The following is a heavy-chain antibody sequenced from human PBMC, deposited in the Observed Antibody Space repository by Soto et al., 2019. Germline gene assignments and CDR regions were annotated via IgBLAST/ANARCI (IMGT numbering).Heavy chain of an antibody. D-gene: IGHD2-2*01. V-gene: IGHV4-31*03. CDR2: IYYSGST. Sequence: TLSLTGTVSVGSISSGGYYWRWIRQHPGRGLEWIGYIYYSGSTYYNPSLKSRVTISVDTSKNQFSLKLSSVTAADTAVYYCARDAVPAAINYYYGMDVWGQGTTVTVSS. CDR3: ARDAVPAAINYYYGMDV. J-gene: IGHJ6*02. CDR1: VGSISSGGYY.